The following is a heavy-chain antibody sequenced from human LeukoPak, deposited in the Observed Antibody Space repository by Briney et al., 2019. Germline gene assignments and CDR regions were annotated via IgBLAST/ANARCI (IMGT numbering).Heavy chain of an antibody. CDR1: GGSLSSYY. Sequence: PSETLSLTCTVSGGSLSSYYWSWIRQPPGKGLEWIGYIYYSGSTNYNPSLKSRVTISVDTSKNQFSLKLSSVTAADTAVYYCARNPIAVAGDYYYYMDVWGKGTTVTVSS. V-gene: IGHV4-59*08. CDR3: ARNPIAVAGDYYYYMDV. CDR2: IYYSGST. J-gene: IGHJ6*03. D-gene: IGHD6-19*01.